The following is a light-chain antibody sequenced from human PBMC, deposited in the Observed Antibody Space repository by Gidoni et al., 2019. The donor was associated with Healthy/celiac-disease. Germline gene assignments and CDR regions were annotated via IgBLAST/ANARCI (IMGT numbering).Light chain of an antibody. CDR1: QSISSY. Sequence: DIQMTQSPSSLSASVGDRVTITCRASQSISSYLNWYQQKPGKDTKLLIYAASSLQSGVPSRFSGSGYGKDFTLTISSLQPEDFATYYCQQSYSTPRTFGQGTKVEIK. V-gene: IGKV1-39*01. J-gene: IGKJ1*01. CDR2: AAS. CDR3: QQSYSTPRT.